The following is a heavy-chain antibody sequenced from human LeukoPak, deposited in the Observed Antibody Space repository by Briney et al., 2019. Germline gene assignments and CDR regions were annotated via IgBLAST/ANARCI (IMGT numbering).Heavy chain of an antibody. V-gene: IGHV4-31*03. D-gene: IGHD1-7*01. CDR1: GGSISSGGYY. Sequence: PSQTLSVTCTVSGGSISSGGYYWSWIRQHPGKGLEWIGYIYYSGSTYYNPSLKSRVTISVDTSKNQFSLKLSSVTAADTAVYYCARAELELPSKLWFDPWGQGTLVTVSS. CDR3: ARAELELPSKLWFDP. J-gene: IGHJ5*02. CDR2: IYYSGST.